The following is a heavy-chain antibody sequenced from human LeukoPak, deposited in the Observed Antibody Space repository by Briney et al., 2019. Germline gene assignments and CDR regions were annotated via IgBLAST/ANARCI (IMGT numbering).Heavy chain of an antibody. Sequence: PSETLSLTCAVSGGSISSSNYYWGWLRQPAGKGLEWIGRIYTSGSTNYNPSLKSRVTISVDTSKNQFSLKLSSVTAADTAVYYCVRLSGRRGIDYWGQGTLVTVSS. D-gene: IGHD1-26*01. CDR1: GGSISSSNYY. J-gene: IGHJ4*02. CDR2: IYTSGST. CDR3: VRLSGRRGIDY. V-gene: IGHV4-61*02.